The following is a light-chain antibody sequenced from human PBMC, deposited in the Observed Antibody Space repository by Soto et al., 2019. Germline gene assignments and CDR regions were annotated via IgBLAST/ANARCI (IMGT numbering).Light chain of an antibody. Sequence: DIQMTQSPSTLSASVGDRVTITCRASQTISSWLAWYQQKPGKAPKLLIYDASTLESGVPSKFSGSASGTEFTLTIRSLQPDDFATYFCQQYITYSRTFGQGTKVEIK. CDR1: QTISSW. CDR3: QQYITYSRT. CDR2: DAS. V-gene: IGKV1-5*01. J-gene: IGKJ1*01.